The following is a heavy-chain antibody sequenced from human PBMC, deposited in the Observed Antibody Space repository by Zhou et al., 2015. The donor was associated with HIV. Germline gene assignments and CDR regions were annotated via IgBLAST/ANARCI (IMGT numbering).Heavy chain of an antibody. CDR1: GYIFTNYY. Sequence: QVQLVQSGVEVKKPGASVQVSCKSSGYIFTNYYFHWVRQAPGQGLEWMGVIIPPGGTTIYSHRFRDRVTMTRDASTSTLHMRLSSLRSEDTAVYYCARSDGYCSGGSCSDTNGGMDVWGQGTTVTVSS. V-gene: IGHV1-46*01. CDR2: IIPPGGTT. D-gene: IGHD2-15*01. J-gene: IGHJ6*02. CDR3: ARSDGYCSGGSCSDTNGGMDV.